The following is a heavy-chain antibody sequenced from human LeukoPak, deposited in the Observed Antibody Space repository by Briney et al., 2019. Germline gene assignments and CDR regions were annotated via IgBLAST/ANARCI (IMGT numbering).Heavy chain of an antibody. V-gene: IGHV1-2*02. CDR1: GYTFSSYH. D-gene: IGHD6-19*01. CDR3: ARDLSGAVTGQFCFDY. J-gene: IGHJ4*02. CDR2: INPNNGGT. Sequence: ASVKVSCKASGYTFSSYHVSWVRQAPGQGLEWMGWINPNNGGTNYVEKFRGRVTMTRDTSISTAHMELSRLRSDDTAVYYCARDLSGAVTGQFCFDYWGQGTLVTVSS.